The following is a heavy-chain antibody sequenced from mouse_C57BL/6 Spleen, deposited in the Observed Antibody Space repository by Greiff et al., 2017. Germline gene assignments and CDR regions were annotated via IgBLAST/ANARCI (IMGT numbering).Heavy chain of an antibody. Sequence: VQLQQSGAELVRPGTSVKMSCKVSGYTFTNYWIGWAKQRPGHGLEWIGDIYPGGGYTNYNEKFKGKATLTADKSSSTAYMQFSSLTSEDSAIYYCAREENYGSSYDWYFDVWGTGTTVTVPS. V-gene: IGHV1-63*01. J-gene: IGHJ1*03. CDR3: AREENYGSSYDWYFDV. D-gene: IGHD1-1*01. CDR2: IYPGGGYT. CDR1: GYTFTNYW.